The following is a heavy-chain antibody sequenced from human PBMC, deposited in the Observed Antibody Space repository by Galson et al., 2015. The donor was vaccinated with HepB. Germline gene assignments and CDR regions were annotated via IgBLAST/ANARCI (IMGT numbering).Heavy chain of an antibody. CDR3: ARDYGDYLFDY. V-gene: IGHV3-21*01. CDR2: ISSSSSYI. J-gene: IGHJ4*02. CDR1: GFTFSSYS. Sequence: SLRLSCAASGFTFSSYSMNWVHQAPGKGLEWVSSISSSSSYIYHADSVKGRFTISRDNAKNSLYLQMNSLRAEDTAVYYCARDYGDYLFDYWGQGTLVTVSS. D-gene: IGHD4-17*01.